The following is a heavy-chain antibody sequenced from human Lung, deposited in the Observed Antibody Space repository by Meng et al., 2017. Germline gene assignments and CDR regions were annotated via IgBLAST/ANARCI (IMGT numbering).Heavy chain of an antibody. CDR2: INPKSGDT. CDR1: GYTFPDYW. J-gene: IGHJ4*02. D-gene: IGHD6-13*01. V-gene: IGHV1-2*06. Sequence: VRLGHAGAGVKKPGASVKVSCKASGYTFPDYWLHWVRRAPGQGLEWMGRINPKSGDTHYAQRFQGRVTMTGDTSISTAYMELSGLRSDDTAMYYCARDEDISAAGKLFGDYWGQGTLVTVSS. CDR3: ARDEDISAAGKLFGDY.